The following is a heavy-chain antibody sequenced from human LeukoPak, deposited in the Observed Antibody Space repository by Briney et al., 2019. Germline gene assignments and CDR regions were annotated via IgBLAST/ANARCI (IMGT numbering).Heavy chain of an antibody. CDR2: IYSGGST. CDR3: ARDLFGRQSDY. CDR1: GFTFSSYW. D-gene: IGHD3-10*01. Sequence: GGSLRLSCAASGFTFSSYWMSWVRQAPGKGLEWVSVIYSGGSTYYADSVKGRFTISRDNSKNTLYLQMNSLRAEDTAVYYCARDLFGRQSDYWGQGTLVTVSS. V-gene: IGHV3-53*01. J-gene: IGHJ4*02.